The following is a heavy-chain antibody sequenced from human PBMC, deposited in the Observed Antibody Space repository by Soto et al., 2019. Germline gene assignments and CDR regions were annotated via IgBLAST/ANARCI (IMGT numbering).Heavy chain of an antibody. V-gene: IGHV1-2*02. D-gene: IGHD2-21*02. J-gene: IGHJ4*02. CDR1: GYNFVAYY. CDR3: AKDRQYGDYGYNFES. Sequence: ASVNVSCKASGYNFVAYYMRWVRQAPGQGLEWMGWINPSIGATNFAERFQGRVTMTSDTSISTFYMEIKRLNSDDTAVYFCAKDRQYGDYGYNFESWGKGNLVIVSS. CDR2: INPSIGAT.